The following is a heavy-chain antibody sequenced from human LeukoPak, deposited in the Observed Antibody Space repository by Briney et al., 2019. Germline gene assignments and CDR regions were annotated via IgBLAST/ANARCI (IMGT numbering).Heavy chain of an antibody. J-gene: IGHJ5*01. V-gene: IGHV3-11*01. Sequence: GGSLRLSCAASGFTFSDYYMSWIRQAPGKGLEWVSYISSSGSTIYYADSVKGRFTISRDNAKNSLYLQMNSLRAEDTAVYYCARDPRRDGCINWVDYWGQGTLVTVSS. D-gene: IGHD5-24*01. CDR3: ARDPRRDGCINWVDY. CDR1: GFTFSDYY. CDR2: ISSSGSTI.